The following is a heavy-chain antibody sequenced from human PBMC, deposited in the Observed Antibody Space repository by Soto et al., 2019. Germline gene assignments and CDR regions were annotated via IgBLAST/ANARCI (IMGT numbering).Heavy chain of an antibody. D-gene: IGHD2-15*01. Sequence: PGGSLRLSCAASGFTFSSYGMHWVRQAPGKGLEWVAVIWYDGSNKYYADSVKGRFTISRDNSKNTLYLQMNSLRAEDTAVYYCARGTYCSGGSCPYYYYGMDVWGQGTTVTVSS. V-gene: IGHV3-33*01. CDR2: IWYDGSNK. CDR1: GFTFSSYG. CDR3: ARGTYCSGGSCPYYYYGMDV. J-gene: IGHJ6*02.